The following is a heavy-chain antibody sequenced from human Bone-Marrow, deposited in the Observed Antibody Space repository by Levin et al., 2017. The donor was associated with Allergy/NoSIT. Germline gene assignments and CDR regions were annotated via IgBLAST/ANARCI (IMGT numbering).Heavy chain of an antibody. CDR3: ARDNGYDSYVD. V-gene: IGHV5-51*01. CDR1: GYTFSNYW. CDR2: VYPDDSET. Sequence: LGESLKISCLGTGYTFSNYWIGWVRQMPGKGLEWVGLVYPDDSETKYSPSLQGHVTLSVDTSISTAYLQWSSLKASDTAIYYCARDNGYDSYVDWGQGTLVTVSS. D-gene: IGHD5-12*01. J-gene: IGHJ4*02.